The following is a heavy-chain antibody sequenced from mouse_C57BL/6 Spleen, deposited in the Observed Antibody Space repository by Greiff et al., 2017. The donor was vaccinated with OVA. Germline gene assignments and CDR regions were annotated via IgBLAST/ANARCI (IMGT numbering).Heavy chain of an antibody. CDR3: AREEGDYYGSSDY. D-gene: IGHD1-1*01. Sequence: QVQLQQPGAELVRPGTSVKLSCKASGYTFTSYWMHWVKQRPGQGLEWIGVIDPSDSYTNYNQKFKGKATLTVDTSSSTAYMQLSSLTSEDSAVYYCAREEGDYYGSSDYWGQGTTLTVSS. CDR1: GYTFTSYW. V-gene: IGHV1-59*01. J-gene: IGHJ2*01. CDR2: IDPSDSYT.